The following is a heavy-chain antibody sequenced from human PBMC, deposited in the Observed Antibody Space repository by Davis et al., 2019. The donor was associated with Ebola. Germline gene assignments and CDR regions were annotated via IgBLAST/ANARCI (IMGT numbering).Heavy chain of an antibody. V-gene: IGHV4-39*07. J-gene: IGHJ5*02. CDR3: ARPANDYSNAHGWFDP. D-gene: IGHD4-11*01. CDR1: GSSISSYY. Sequence: PSETLSLTCTVSGSSISSYYWGWIRQPPGKGLEWIGSIYYSGSTYYNPSLKSRVTISVDTSKNQFSLKLSSVTAADTAVYYCARPANDYSNAHGWFDPWGQGTLVTVSS. CDR2: IYYSGST.